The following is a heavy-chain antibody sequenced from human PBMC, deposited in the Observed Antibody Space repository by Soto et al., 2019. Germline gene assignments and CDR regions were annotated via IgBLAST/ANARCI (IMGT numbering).Heavy chain of an antibody. CDR2: IYPGDSDT. CDR1: GYSFTSYW. V-gene: IGHV5-51*01. J-gene: IGHJ4*02. D-gene: IGHD2-2*01. Sequence: EVQLVQSGAEVKKPGESLKISCKGSGYSFTSYWIGWVRQMPGKGLEWMGIIYPGDSDTRYSPSFQGQVTISADKSISTAYLQWSSLKASDTAMYYCARLWESRGVVVPAGHWGQGTLVTVSS. CDR3: ARLWESRGVVVPAGH.